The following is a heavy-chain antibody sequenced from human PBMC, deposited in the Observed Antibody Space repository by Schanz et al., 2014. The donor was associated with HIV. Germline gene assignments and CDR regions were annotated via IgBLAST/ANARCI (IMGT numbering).Heavy chain of an antibody. V-gene: IGHV3-23*01. Sequence: EVQLLESGGGLVQPGGFLRLSCAASRFTFSRYGMSWVRQAPGKGLEWVSTISAGVGTASYADSVKGRFTISRDNSKKMLFLQMNRLRAEDTAVYNCAKDGRGGDYDFWSGYEYNWFDPWGQGNLVTVSS. CDR2: ISAGVGTA. J-gene: IGHJ5*02. CDR1: RFTFSRYG. D-gene: IGHD3-3*01. CDR3: AKDGRGGDYDFWSGYEYNWFDP.